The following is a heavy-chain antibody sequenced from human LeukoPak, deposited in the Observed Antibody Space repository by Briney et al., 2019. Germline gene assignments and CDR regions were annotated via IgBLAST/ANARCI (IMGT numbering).Heavy chain of an antibody. D-gene: IGHD2-2*01. CDR3: ASLGNYCSSTSCPDY. CDR1: GFTFSSYW. V-gene: IGHV3-74*01. J-gene: IGHJ4*02. Sequence: GGSLRLSCAASGFTFSSYWMHWVRQPPGKGLVWVSRINSDGSSTSYADSVKGRFTISRDNAKNTLYLQMNSLRAEDTAVYYCASLGNYCSSTSCPDYWGQGTLVTVSS. CDR2: INSDGSST.